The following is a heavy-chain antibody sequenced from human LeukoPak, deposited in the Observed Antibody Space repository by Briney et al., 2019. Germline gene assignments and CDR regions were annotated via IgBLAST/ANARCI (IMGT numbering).Heavy chain of an antibody. Sequence: SETLSLTCSVSGASVSTYDWSWIRQPPGEGLEWIGYIDDNGSADYNPSLNGRVTISVDRSRNRLSLRLSSVTAADTAVYHCARMGDTSFFYNIYMDVWGKGTTVIVSS. J-gene: IGHJ6*03. CDR1: GASVSTYD. CDR3: ARMGDTSFFYNIYMDV. V-gene: IGHV4-59*02. CDR2: IDDNGSA. D-gene: IGHD3-16*01.